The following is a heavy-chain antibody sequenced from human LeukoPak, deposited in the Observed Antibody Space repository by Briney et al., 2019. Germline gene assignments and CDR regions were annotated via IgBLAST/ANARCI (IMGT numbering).Heavy chain of an antibody. Sequence: GGSLRLSCAASGFTFSSYSMNWVRQAPGKGLEWVSSISSSSSYIYYADSVKGGFTISRDNAKNSLYLQMNSLRAEDTAVYYCARVSDSGWYKDAFDIWGQGTMVTVSS. V-gene: IGHV3-21*01. CDR3: ARVSDSGWYKDAFDI. D-gene: IGHD6-19*01. J-gene: IGHJ3*02. CDR2: ISSSSSYI. CDR1: GFTFSSYS.